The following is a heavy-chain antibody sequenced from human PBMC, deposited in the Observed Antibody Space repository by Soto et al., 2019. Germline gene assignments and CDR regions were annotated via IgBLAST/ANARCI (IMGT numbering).Heavy chain of an antibody. Sequence: QVQLQESGPGLVKPSQTLSLTCTVSGGSISSGNYYWSWIRQPPGKGLEWIGFISYSGSTYYSLSLQIRVTIPVDTSKNPSSLNLSFVTAADTAVYYCATMGTPATGLYYFDYWGQGTMVTVSS. CDR2: ISYSGST. J-gene: IGHJ4*02. D-gene: IGHD5-18*01. CDR1: GGSISSGNYY. V-gene: IGHV4-30-4*01. CDR3: ATMGTPATGLYYFDY.